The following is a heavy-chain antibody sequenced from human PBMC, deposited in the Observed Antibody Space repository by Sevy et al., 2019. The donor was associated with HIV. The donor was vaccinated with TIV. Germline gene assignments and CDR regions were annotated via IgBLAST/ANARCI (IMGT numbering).Heavy chain of an antibody. CDR3: ARDRGEILSSSFDY. J-gene: IGHJ4*02. Sequence: GGSLRLSCAASGFTFSDYRMHWVRQAPGKGLEWVAVISYDGRNNKYNADSVKCRFTISRDNSKNTVYLQMNSLRAEDTAIYYCARDRGEILSSSFDYWGQGTLVTVSS. CDR1: GFTFSDYR. CDR2: ISYDGRNNK. D-gene: IGHD3-16*01. V-gene: IGHV3-30*04.